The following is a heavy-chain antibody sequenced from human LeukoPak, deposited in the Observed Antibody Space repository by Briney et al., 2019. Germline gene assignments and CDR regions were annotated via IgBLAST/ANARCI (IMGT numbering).Heavy chain of an antibody. J-gene: IGHJ5*02. Sequence: SETLSLTCTVSGGSISSYDWSWIRQPAGKGLEWIGRIYTSGSTNYNPSLKSRVTMSVDTSKNQFSLKLSSVTAADTAVYYCASTHYDILTGYQAPFDPWGQGTLVTVSS. CDR1: GGSISSYD. V-gene: IGHV4-4*07. CDR3: ASTHYDILTGYQAPFDP. D-gene: IGHD3-9*01. CDR2: IYTSGST.